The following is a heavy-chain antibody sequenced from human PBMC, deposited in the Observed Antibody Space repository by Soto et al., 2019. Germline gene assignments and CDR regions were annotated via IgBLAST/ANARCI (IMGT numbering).Heavy chain of an antibody. CDR2: IRQDGGEK. J-gene: IGHJ4*02. Sequence: GGSLRLSCVASGFTFSSSWMTWVRQAPGKGLEWVANIRQDGGEKYYVDSVKGRFTISRDNAKTSLHLQMNSLGVEDTAMYYCARERYSSGSRSYFYYWGRGILVTVAS. CDR1: GFTFSSSW. V-gene: IGHV3-7*01. CDR3: ARERYSSGSRSYFYY. D-gene: IGHD6-19*01.